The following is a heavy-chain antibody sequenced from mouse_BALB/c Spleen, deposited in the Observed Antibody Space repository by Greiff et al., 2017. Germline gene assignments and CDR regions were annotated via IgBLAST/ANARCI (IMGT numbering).Heavy chain of an antibody. CDR3: ASLYGNYWYFDV. CDR1: GFTFSSYA. J-gene: IGHJ1*01. V-gene: IGHV5-9-3*01. D-gene: IGHD2-1*01. Sequence: EVKLMESGGGLVKPGGSLKLSCAASGFTFSSYAMSWVRQTPEKRLEWVATISSGGSYTYYPDSVKGRFTISRDNAKNTLYLQMSSLRSEDTAMYYCASLYGNYWYFDVWGAGTTVTVAS. CDR2: ISSGGSYT.